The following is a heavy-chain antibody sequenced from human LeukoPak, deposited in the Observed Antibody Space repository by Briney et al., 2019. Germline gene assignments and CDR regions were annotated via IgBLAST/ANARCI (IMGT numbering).Heavy chain of an antibody. J-gene: IGHJ5*02. CDR3: VFQKPAPSTIFGT. D-gene: IGHD3-9*01. Sequence: PGGSLRLSCAASGFTFNSYAMNWVRQAPGKGLEWVSSISSSGSYVCYPDSLKGRFTISRDSAKNSLFLQMDSLRVEDTAVYYCVFQKPAPSTIFGTWGRGTLVTVSS. CDR1: GFTFNSYA. V-gene: IGHV3-21*01. CDR2: ISSSGSYV.